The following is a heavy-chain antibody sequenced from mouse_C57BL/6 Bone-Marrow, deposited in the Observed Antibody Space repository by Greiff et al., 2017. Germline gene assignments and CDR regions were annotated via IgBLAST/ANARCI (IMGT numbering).Heavy chain of an antibody. V-gene: IGHV1-55*01. CDR3: ARPSRLWLRRACAY. Sequence: QVQLQQPGAELVKPGASVKMSCKASGYTFTSYWITWVKQRPGQGLEWIGDIYPGSGSTNYNEKFKSKATLTVDTSSSTAYMQLSSLTSEDSAVYYCARPSRLWLRRACAYWGQGTLVTVSA. D-gene: IGHD2-2*01. CDR1: GYTFTSYW. CDR2: IYPGSGST. J-gene: IGHJ3*01.